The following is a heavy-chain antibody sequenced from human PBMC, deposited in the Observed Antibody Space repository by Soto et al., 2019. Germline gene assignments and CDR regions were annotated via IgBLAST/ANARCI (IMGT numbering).Heavy chain of an antibody. V-gene: IGHV1-69*02. J-gene: IGHJ4*02. Sequence: GASVKVSCKASGCTFSSYTISWVRQAPGQGLEWMGRIIPILGIANYAQKFQGRVTITADKSTSTAYMELSSLRSEDTAVYYCASPDSGYDQVFDYWGQGTLVTVSS. CDR1: GCTFSSYT. D-gene: IGHD5-12*01. CDR3: ASPDSGYDQVFDY. CDR2: IIPILGIA.